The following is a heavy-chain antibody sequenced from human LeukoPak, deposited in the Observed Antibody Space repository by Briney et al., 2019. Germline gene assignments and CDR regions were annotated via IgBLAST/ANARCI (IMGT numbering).Heavy chain of an antibody. D-gene: IGHD3-22*01. Sequence: GGSLRLSCAASGFNFNSYEMNWVRQAPGKGLEWVSYISSSGGAIYYADSVKGRFTISRDNAKNSLYPQMNSLRGEDTAVYYCARGPEDYYESSGYFYWWGQGTLVTVSS. CDR2: ISSSGGAI. J-gene: IGHJ4*02. CDR1: GFNFNSYE. V-gene: IGHV3-48*03. CDR3: ARGPEDYYESSGYFYW.